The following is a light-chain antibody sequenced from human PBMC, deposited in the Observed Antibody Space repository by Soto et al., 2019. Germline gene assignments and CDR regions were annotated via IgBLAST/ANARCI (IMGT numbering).Light chain of an antibody. Sequence: EIVLTQCPCTLSLSPGERATLSCRASQSVSNNYLAWYQQIPGQAPRLLIYGASNRATGIPDRFSGSGSGTDFTLTISRLEPEDFAVYYCQQYGSSGTFGQGTKVDIK. CDR2: GAS. CDR3: QQYGSSGT. J-gene: IGKJ1*01. V-gene: IGKV3-20*01. CDR1: QSVSNNY.